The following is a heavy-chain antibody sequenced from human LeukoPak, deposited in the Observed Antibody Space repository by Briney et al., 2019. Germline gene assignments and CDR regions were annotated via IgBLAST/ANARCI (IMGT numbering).Heavy chain of an antibody. CDR3: ARDLIAVAKGDY. D-gene: IGHD6-19*01. CDR2: IIPIFGTA. J-gene: IGHJ4*02. V-gene: IGHV1-69*13. CDR1: GGTFSSYA. Sequence: GASVKVSCKASGGTFSSYAISWVRQAPGQGLEWMGGIIPIFGTANYAQKFQGRVTITADESTSTAYMELSRLRSDDTAVYYCARDLIAVAKGDYWGQGTLVTVSS.